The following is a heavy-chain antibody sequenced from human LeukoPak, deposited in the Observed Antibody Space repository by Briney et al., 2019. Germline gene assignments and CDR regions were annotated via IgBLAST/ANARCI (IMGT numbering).Heavy chain of an antibody. V-gene: IGHV3-48*03. CDR3: ASAEQRSIVPAAFDY. J-gene: IGHJ4*02. CDR2: ISSSGCTI. D-gene: IGHD2-2*01. CDR1: GFTFSSYE. Sequence: PGGSLRLSCAASGFTFSSYEMNWVRQAPGKGLEWVSYISSSGCTIYYADSVKGRFTISRDNAKNSLYLQMNSLRAEDTAVYYCASAEQRSIVPAAFDYWGQGTLVTVSS.